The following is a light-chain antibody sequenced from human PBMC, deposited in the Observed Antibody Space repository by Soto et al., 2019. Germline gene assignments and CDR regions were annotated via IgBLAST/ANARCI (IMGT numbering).Light chain of an antibody. CDR2: DAS. Sequence: EIVLTQSPATLSLSPGERATLSCRASQSVSSYLAWYQQKPGQAPRLLIYDASNRATGIPARFSGSGSGTDFTLTISSLEPEDCAVYYCQQRSNWPPVLITFGQGTRLEIK. V-gene: IGKV3-11*01. CDR1: QSVSSY. J-gene: IGKJ5*01. CDR3: QQRSNWPPVLIT.